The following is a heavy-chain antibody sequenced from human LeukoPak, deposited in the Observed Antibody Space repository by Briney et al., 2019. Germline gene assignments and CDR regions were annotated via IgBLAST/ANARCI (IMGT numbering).Heavy chain of an antibody. CDR2: VSRKSDYR. CDR1: GFTFSSYV. V-gene: IGHV3-9*01. J-gene: IGHJ4*02. CDR3: AKERYDGSGAAYDN. D-gene: IGHD3-10*01. Sequence: GGSLRLSCAASGFTFSSYVMHWVRQAPGKGLEWVSGVSRKSDYRAYADSVKGRFTISRDNARNSLYLQMNSLRAEDTALYYCAKERYDGSGAAYDNWGQGTLVTVSS.